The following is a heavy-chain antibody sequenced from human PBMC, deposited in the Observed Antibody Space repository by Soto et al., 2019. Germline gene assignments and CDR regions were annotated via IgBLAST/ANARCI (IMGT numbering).Heavy chain of an antibody. V-gene: IGHV3-30*04. Sequence: QMQLVESGGGVVQPGRSLRLSCAASGFIFSRNAMHWVRQAPGKGLEWVAVISYDGRNEYYADSVKGRFTISRDNSKNTPYRQISSLRHDDTAVYYCARGPYTSGWYAGWFDAWGQGSLVTV. CDR1: GFIFSRNA. D-gene: IGHD6-19*01. CDR3: ARGPYTSGWYAGWFDA. CDR2: ISYDGRNE. J-gene: IGHJ5*02.